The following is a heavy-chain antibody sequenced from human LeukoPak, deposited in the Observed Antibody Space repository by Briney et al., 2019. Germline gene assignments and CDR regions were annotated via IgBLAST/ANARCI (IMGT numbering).Heavy chain of an antibody. D-gene: IGHD3-22*01. V-gene: IGHV4-39*01. J-gene: IGHJ1*01. Sequence: SETLSLTCTVSGGYISSSSYYWDWIRQPSGRGPEWIGSIYYSGSTYYDPSLKSRVTIFLDTSKNQFSLKLASVTAADTAVYYCARRRYYDSTGYLDWGQGTLVTVSS. CDR3: ARRRYYDSTGYLD. CDR2: IYYSGST. CDR1: GGYISSSSYY.